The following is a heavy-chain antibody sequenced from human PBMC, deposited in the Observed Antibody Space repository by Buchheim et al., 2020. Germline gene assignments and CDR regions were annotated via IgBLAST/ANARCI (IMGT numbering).Heavy chain of an antibody. J-gene: IGHJ4*02. V-gene: IGHV1-69*02. CDR2: IIPILCIA. CDR1: GGTFSSYT. CDR3: ARKGDDLAELDY. Sequence: QVQLVQSGAEVKKPGSSVKLSCKVSGGTFSSYTISWVRQAPGHGLEWQGRIIPILCIANYAQKFQGRVTITAPKSTHTTYMERSSMRSEDTAVYYCARKGDDLAELDYWGQGTL. D-gene: IGHD6-13*01.